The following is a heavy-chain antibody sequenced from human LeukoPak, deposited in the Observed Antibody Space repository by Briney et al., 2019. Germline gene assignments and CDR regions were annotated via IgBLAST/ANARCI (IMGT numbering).Heavy chain of an antibody. CDR1: GGSISSGGYY. CDR3: ARVEAPPGGYYYYYMGV. CDR2: IYHSGST. D-gene: IGHD6-6*01. J-gene: IGHJ6*03. Sequence: TSETLSLTCTVSGGSISSGGYYWSWIRQPPGKGLEWIGYIYHSGSTYYNPSLKSRVTISVDRSKNQFSLKLSSVTAADTAVYYCARVEAPPGGYYYYYMGVWGKGTTVTVSS. V-gene: IGHV4-30-2*01.